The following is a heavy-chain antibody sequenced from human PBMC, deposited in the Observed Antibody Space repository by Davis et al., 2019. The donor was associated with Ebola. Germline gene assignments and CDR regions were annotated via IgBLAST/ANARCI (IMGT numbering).Heavy chain of an antibody. CDR3: AREVAVLVPAAMRESYYYYGMDV. Sequence: GGSLRLSCAASGFTFSSYWMSWVRQAPGKGLEWVANIKQDGSEKYYVDSVKGRFTISRDNAKNSLYLQMNSLRDEDTAVYYCAREVAVLVPAAMRESYYYYGMDVWGQGTTVTVSS. V-gene: IGHV3-7*01. D-gene: IGHD2-2*01. CDR1: GFTFSSYW. J-gene: IGHJ6*02. CDR2: IKQDGSEK.